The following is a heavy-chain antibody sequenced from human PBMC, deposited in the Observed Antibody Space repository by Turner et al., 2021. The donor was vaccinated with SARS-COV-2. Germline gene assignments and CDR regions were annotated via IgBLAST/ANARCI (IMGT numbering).Heavy chain of an antibody. CDR1: GFTFSNYD. CDR2: VDTAGGE. J-gene: IGHJ4*01. D-gene: IGHD3-10*01. V-gene: IGHV3-13*01. CDR3: ARVRAAGAGSYWPADY. Sequence: EVQLVESGGGLVQPGGSLRLPWAASGFTFSNYDMHWVRQVARKGLEWVSAVDTAGGEYCAGAVKGRFTISRENAKNSFYLQLNSLTAGDTAVYYCARVRAAGAGSYWPADYWGHGALVTVSS.